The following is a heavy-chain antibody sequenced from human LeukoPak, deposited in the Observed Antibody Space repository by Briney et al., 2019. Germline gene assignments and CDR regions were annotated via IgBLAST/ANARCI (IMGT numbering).Heavy chain of an antibody. J-gene: IGHJ4*02. CDR2: IYTSGST. Sequence: SETLSLTCTVSGGSISSGSYYWSWIRRPAGKGLVWIGRIYTSGSTNYNPSLKSRVTISVDTSKNQFSLKLSSVTAADTAVYYCAREGDYYGSGSYVHYFDYWGQGTLVTVSS. CDR1: GGSISSGSYY. CDR3: AREGDYYGSGSYVHYFDY. D-gene: IGHD3-10*01. V-gene: IGHV4-61*02.